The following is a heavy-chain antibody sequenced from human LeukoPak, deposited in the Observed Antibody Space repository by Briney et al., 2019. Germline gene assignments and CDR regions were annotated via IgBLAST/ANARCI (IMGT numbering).Heavy chain of an antibody. V-gene: IGHV3-64*01. CDR2: ISSNGGST. Sequence: AGGSLRLSCAASGFTFSSYAMRWVRQAPGKGLEYVSAISSNGGSTYYANSVKGRFTISRDNSKNTLYLQMGSLRAEDMAVYYCARDDGYYGSGSYSSYGMDVWGQGTTVTVSS. CDR1: GFTFSSYA. J-gene: IGHJ6*02. CDR3: ARDDGYYGSGSYSSYGMDV. D-gene: IGHD3-10*01.